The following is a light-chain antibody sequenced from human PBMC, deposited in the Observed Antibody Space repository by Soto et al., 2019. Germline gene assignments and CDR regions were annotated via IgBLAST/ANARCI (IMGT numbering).Light chain of an antibody. J-gene: IGLJ1*01. CDR3: QSYDSSLSGDV. Sequence: QAVVTQPPSVSAAPGQRVTISCTGSSSNIGAGYEAHWYQQVPGTAPKLLIYENNNRPSGVPDRFSGSKSGTSASLAITGLQAEDEAEYYCQSYDSSLSGDVFGTGTKLTVL. V-gene: IGLV1-40*01. CDR1: SSNIGAGYE. CDR2: ENN.